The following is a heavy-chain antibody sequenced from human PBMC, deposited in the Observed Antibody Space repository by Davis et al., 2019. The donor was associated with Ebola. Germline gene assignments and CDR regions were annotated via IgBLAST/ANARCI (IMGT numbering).Heavy chain of an antibody. D-gene: IGHD2-15*01. Sequence: SQTLSLTCAVYGGSFSDYYWSWIRQPPGKGLEWIGSIYSTGGTHYNPSLKSQFTISVDTSKNQFSLKLSSVTAADTAVYYCARGTVVVVAVWGQGTLVTVSS. V-gene: IGHV4-34*01. CDR2: IYSTGGT. CDR3: ARGTVVVVAV. J-gene: IGHJ4*02. CDR1: GGSFSDYY.